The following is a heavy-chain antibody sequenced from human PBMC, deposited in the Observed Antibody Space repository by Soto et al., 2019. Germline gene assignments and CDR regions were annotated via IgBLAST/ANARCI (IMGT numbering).Heavy chain of an antibody. J-gene: IGHJ4*02. CDR1: GGSISSSSYY. D-gene: IGHD3-9*01. Sequence: PSGTLSLTCTVSGGSISSSSYYWGWIRQPPGKGLEWIGSIYYSGSTYYNPSLKSRVTISVDTSKNQFSLKLSSVTAADTAVYYCASGADVLRYFDWLRQWGQGTLVTVSS. V-gene: IGHV4-39*01. CDR2: IYYSGST. CDR3: ASGADVLRYFDWLRQ.